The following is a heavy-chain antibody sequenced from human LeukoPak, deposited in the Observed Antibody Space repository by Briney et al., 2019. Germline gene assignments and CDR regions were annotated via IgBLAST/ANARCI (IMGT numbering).Heavy chain of an antibody. D-gene: IGHD6-13*01. CDR1: GFTFSDYG. Sequence: GGSLRLSCAASGFTFSDYGMHWVRQAPGKGLEWVALISHDGSNKYYADSVMGRFTISRDNSKNTLYLQVNSLRTEDTAVYYCAKRRAAAGLPVPFDYWGQGTLVTVSS. J-gene: IGHJ4*02. CDR3: AKRRAAAGLPVPFDY. CDR2: ISHDGSNK. V-gene: IGHV3-30*18.